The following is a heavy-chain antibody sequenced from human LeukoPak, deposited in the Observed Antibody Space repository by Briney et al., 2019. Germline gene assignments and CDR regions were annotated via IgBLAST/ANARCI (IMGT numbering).Heavy chain of an antibody. V-gene: IGHV1-8*01. CDR3: ARTAMVVERKFDY. J-gene: IGHJ4*02. D-gene: IGHD2-15*01. CDR2: MDPNSGNT. Sequence: ASVKVSCKASGYTFTSYDINWVRQATGQGLEWMGWMDPNSGNTGYAQKFQGRVTMTRNTSISTAYMELSSLRFEDTAVYYCARTAMVVERKFDYWGQGTLVTVSS. CDR1: GYTFTSYD.